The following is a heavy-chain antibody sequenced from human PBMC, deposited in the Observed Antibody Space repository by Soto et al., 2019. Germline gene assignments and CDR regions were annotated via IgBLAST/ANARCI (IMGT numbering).Heavy chain of an antibody. D-gene: IGHD6-19*01. Sequence: GGALRLSCAASGFTLRGYWMHWVRQAPGKGLVWVSRINSDGSSISYADSVKGRFTISRDNAKNTLYLQMKSLRAEDTAVYYCARGFSGLDYWGQGTLVTVSS. CDR2: INSDGSSI. CDR3: ARGFSGLDY. CDR1: GFTLRGYW. V-gene: IGHV3-74*01. J-gene: IGHJ4*02.